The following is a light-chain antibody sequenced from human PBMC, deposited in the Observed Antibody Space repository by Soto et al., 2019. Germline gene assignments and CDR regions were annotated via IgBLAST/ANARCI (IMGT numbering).Light chain of an antibody. V-gene: IGKV3-20*01. CDR3: QQYGSSPGT. J-gene: IGKJ2*01. CDR1: QNVNNNY. CDR2: GAS. Sequence: DIVLTQAPGTLSLSPGDRATLSCRASQNVNNNYLAWYQQKPGQDPRLLIRGASSRASGLPDRFSGSGSGTAFPLPISRQEHEDFAFYYSQQYGSSPGTFGQGTKLEIK.